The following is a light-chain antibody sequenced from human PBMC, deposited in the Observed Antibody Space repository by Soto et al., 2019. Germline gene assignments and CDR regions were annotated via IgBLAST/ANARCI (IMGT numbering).Light chain of an antibody. CDR2: GAS. CDR1: QSVSSNY. CDR3: QQYGSSSWT. V-gene: IGKV3-20*01. Sequence: EIVLTQSPGTLSLSPGDRATLSCRASQSVSSNYLAWYQQQKPGQAPRLLIYGASSRATGVPDRFSGSGSGTDFTLAISRLGPEDFVVYYCQQYGSSSWTFGQGTKVEIK. J-gene: IGKJ1*01.